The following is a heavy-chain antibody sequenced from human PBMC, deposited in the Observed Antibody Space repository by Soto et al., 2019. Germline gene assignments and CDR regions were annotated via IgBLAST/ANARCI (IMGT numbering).Heavy chain of an antibody. CDR2: IDPYDTGI. CDR1: EFTFSKYC. J-gene: IGHJ4*02. D-gene: IGHD3-9*01. CDR3: ARDMTGADDY. V-gene: IGHV3-74*03. Sequence: EVHLVESGGGLFKPGGSLRLPFAASEFTFSKYCFHWVRQAPGKGLMWVSRIDPYDTGITYADSVKGRFTISRDNARNTLYLQMDSLTAEDTAVYYCARDMTGADDYLGQGTLVTVSS.